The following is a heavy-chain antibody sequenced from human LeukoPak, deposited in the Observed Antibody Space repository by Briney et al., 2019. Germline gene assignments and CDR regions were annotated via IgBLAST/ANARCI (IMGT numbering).Heavy chain of an antibody. J-gene: IGHJ3*02. CDR2: IYSTGTT. V-gene: IGHV4-30-4*01. Sequence: PSQTLSLTCTVSGGSISSGDYYWSWIRQPPGKGLEWIGYIYSTGTTYYNPSLKSRVTISLDTSKNQFSLKETSVTAADTAVYYCARNSNLYFEIWGQGTMVTVSS. CDR1: GGSISSGDYY. CDR3: ARNSNLYFEI. D-gene: IGHD6-13*01.